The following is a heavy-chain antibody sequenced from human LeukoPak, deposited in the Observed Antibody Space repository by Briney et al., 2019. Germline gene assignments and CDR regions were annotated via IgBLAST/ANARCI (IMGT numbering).Heavy chain of an antibody. Sequence: NPSETLSLTCTVSGGSISSSSYYWGWIRQPPGKGLEWIGSIYYSGSTYYNPSLKSRVTISVDTSKNQFSLKLSSVTAADTAVYYCARSPWIQLWLGAFDIWGQGTMVTVSS. J-gene: IGHJ3*02. V-gene: IGHV4-39*01. D-gene: IGHD5-18*01. CDR3: ARSPWIQLWLGAFDI. CDR2: IYYSGST. CDR1: GGSISSSSYY.